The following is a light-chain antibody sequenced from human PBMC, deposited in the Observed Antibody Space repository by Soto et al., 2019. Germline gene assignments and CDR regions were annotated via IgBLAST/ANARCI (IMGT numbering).Light chain of an antibody. Sequence: QSVLTQPPSASGTPGQRVTISCSGSSSNIGSDSVNWYQQLPGTAPKLLIYRNNQRPSGVPDRLSGSKSGTSASLAISGLQSEDEADYYCAAWDDSRNGVVFGGGTKLTVL. CDR1: SSNIGSDS. J-gene: IGLJ2*01. CDR3: AAWDDSRNGVV. CDR2: RNN. V-gene: IGLV1-44*01.